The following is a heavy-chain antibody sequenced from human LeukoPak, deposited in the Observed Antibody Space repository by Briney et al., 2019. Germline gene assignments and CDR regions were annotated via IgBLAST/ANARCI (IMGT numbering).Heavy chain of an antibody. Sequence: PSQTLSLTCAISGDSVSSNSAAWNWIRQSPSRGLEWLGRTYYRSQWHSDYARSVMGRITVDPDTSKNQFSLHLSSVTPDDTAVYYCAGGYAFDVWGLGTMVIVSS. CDR1: GDSVSSNSAA. CDR2: TYYRSQWHS. V-gene: IGHV6-1*01. J-gene: IGHJ3*01. CDR3: AGGYAFDV.